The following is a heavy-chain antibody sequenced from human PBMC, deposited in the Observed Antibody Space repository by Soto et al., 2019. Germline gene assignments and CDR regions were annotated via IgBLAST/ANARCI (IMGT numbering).Heavy chain of an antibody. J-gene: IGHJ3*02. CDR1: GGSIRSYS. V-gene: IGHV4-59*01. Sequence: QVQLQESGPGLVKPSETLSLTCTVSGGSIRSYSWSWIRQPPGKGLEWIGYIYYSGSTNYNPSLKSRVTISVDTPKNQFSLKLSSVTAADTAVYYCARNYGHAFDIWGQGTMVTVSS. CDR3: ARNYGHAFDI. CDR2: IYYSGST. D-gene: IGHD1-7*01.